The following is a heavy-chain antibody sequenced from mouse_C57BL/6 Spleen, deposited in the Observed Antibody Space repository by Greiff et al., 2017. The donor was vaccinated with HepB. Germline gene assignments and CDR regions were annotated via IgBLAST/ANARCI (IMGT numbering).Heavy chain of an antibody. CDR3: ARGYYGSSSYWYFDV. CDR1: GYTFTSYW. Sequence: VQLQQSGTELVKPGASVKLSCKASGYTFTSYWMHWVKQRPGQGLEWIGNINPSNGGTNYNEKFKSKATLTVDKSSSPAYMQLSSLTSEDSAVYYCARGYYGSSSYWYFDVWGTGTTVTVSS. CDR2: INPSNGGT. V-gene: IGHV1-53*01. J-gene: IGHJ1*03. D-gene: IGHD1-1*01.